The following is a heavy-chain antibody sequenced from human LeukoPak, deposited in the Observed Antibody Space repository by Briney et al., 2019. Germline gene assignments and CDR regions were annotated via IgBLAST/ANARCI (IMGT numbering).Heavy chain of an antibody. V-gene: IGHV4-61*01. CDR1: GYSISSGYY. J-gene: IGHJ4*02. D-gene: IGHD3-16*02. CDR2: IYYSGST. CDR3: AMGMELSRFDY. Sequence: SETLSLTCTVSGYSISSGYYWSWIRQPPGKGLEWIGYIYYSGSTNYNPSLKSRVTISVNTSKNQFSLKLSSVTAADTAVYYCAMGMELSRFDYWGQGTLVTVSS.